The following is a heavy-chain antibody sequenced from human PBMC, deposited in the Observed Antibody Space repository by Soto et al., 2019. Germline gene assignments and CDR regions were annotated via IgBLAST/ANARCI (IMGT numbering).Heavy chain of an antibody. J-gene: IGHJ6*02. CDR1: GGTFSSYA. Sequence: SVKVSCKASGGTFSSYAISWVRQAPGQALEWMGWITPFNGNTNYAQKFQDRVTITRDRSMSTAYMELSSLRSEDTAMYYCASMHYDSSGYPNYYGMDVWGQGTTVTVSS. D-gene: IGHD3-22*01. V-gene: IGHV1-45*02. CDR3: ASMHYDSSGYPNYYGMDV. CDR2: ITPFNGNT.